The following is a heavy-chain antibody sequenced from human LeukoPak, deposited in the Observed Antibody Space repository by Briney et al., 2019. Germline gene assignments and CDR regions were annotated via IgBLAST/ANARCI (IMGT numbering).Heavy chain of an antibody. D-gene: IGHD2-2*01. J-gene: IGHJ5*02. CDR1: GYTFTSYG. CDR3: VPTLAKYQLPISFP. CDR2: ISAYNGNT. Sequence: ASVKVSCKASGYTFTSYGISWVRQAPGQGLEWMGWISAYNGNTNYAQKLQGRVTMTTDTSTSTAYMELRSLRSDDTAVYYCVPTLAKYQLPISFPWGQGTLVTVSS. V-gene: IGHV1-18*01.